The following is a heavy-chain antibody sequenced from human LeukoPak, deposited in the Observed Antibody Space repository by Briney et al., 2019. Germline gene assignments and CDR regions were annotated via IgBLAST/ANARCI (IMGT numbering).Heavy chain of an antibody. CDR1: GFTFSSYA. D-gene: IGHD1-1*01. V-gene: IGHV3-23*01. J-gene: IGHJ4*02. Sequence: GGSLRLSCAASGFTFSSYAMSWVRQAPGKGLEWVSAISGSGGSTYYADSVKGRFTISRDNSKNTLYLQMNSLRAEDTAVYYCASKGRVQLDWYYFDYWGQGTLVTVSS. CDR2: ISGSGGST. CDR3: ASKGRVQLDWYYFDY.